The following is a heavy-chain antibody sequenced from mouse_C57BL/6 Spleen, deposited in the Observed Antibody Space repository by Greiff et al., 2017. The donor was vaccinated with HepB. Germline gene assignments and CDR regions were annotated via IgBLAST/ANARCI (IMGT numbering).Heavy chain of an antibody. D-gene: IGHD2-4*01. V-gene: IGHV1-54*01. J-gene: IGHJ2*01. CDR1: GYAFTNYL. CDR2: INPGSGGT. Sequence: VKLMESGAELVRPGTSVKVSCKASGYAFTNYLIEWVKQRPGQGLEWIGVINPGSGGTNYNEKFKGKATLTADKSSSTAYMQLSSLTSEDSAVYFCAREDYDYDGGFDYWGQGTTLTVSS. CDR3: AREDYDYDGGFDY.